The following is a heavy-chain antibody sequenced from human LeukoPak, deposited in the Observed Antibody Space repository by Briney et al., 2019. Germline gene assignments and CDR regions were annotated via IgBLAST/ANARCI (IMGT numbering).Heavy chain of an antibody. D-gene: IGHD6-13*01. CDR2: IYGGGST. CDR3: ARDLAAGGTYPHY. J-gene: IGHJ4*02. V-gene: IGHV3-53*01. Sequence: GDSLRLSCAASGFTVSSNYMSWVRQAPGKGPEWVSVIYGGGSTYYADSVKGRFTISRDNSKNTLYLQMNSLRAEDTAVYYCARDLAAGGTYPHYWGQGTLVTVSS. CDR1: GFTVSSNY.